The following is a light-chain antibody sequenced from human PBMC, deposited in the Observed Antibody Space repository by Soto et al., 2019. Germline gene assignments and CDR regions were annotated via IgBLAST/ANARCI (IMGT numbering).Light chain of an antibody. Sequence: SALTQSASVSGSPGQSITISCTGTSSDVGSYNYVSWYQHHPGKGPKLIIYEVNNRPSGVSDRFSGSKSGNKASLTISNLEAEDESDYYCGSYTSTDTPFVFGTGTKVTVL. V-gene: IGLV2-14*01. CDR2: EVN. CDR3: GSYTSTDTPFV. J-gene: IGLJ1*01. CDR1: SSDVGSYNY.